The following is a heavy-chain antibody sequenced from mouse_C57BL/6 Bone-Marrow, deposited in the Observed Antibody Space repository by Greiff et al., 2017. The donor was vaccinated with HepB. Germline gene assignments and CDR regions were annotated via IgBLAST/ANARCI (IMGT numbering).Heavy chain of an antibody. CDR3: AREDTTVGRPGGFAY. D-gene: IGHD1-1*01. V-gene: IGHV2-2*01. J-gene: IGHJ3*01. Sequence: VQLQESGPGLVQPSQSLSITCTVSGFSLTSYGVHWVRQSPGKGLEWLGVIWSGGSTDYNTDFISRLSISKDNSKSQVFFKMNSLQADETAIYYCAREDTTVGRPGGFAYWGQGTLVTVSA. CDR1: GFSLTSYG. CDR2: IWSGGST.